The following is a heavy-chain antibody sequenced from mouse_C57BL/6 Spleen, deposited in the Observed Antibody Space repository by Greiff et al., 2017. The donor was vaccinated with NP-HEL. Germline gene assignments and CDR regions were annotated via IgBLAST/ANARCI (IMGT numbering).Heavy chain of an antibody. D-gene: IGHD2-1*01. CDR3: ATGGNYSYYARDY. Sequence: VQLQQSGPELVKPGASVKISCKASGYTFTDYYMNWVKQSHGKSLEWIGDINPNNGGTSYNQKFKGKATLTVDKSSSTAYMELLSLTSEDSAVYYCATGGNYSYYARDYWGQGTSVTVSS. V-gene: IGHV1-26*01. CDR2: INPNNGGT. CDR1: GYTFTDYY. J-gene: IGHJ4*01.